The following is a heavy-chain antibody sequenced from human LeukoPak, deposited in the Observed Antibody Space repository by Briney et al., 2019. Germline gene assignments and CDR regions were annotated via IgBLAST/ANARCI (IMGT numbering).Heavy chain of an antibody. D-gene: IGHD2-15*01. CDR1: GYTFTSYD. J-gene: IGHJ6*02. CDR2: MNPNSGNT. Sequence: ASVKVSCKASGYTFTSYDINWVRQATGRGLEWMGWMNPNSGNTGYAQKFQGRVTMTRNTSISTAYMELSSLRSEDTAVYYCARVGAAEGYYYYGMDVWGQGTTVTVSS. V-gene: IGHV1-8*01. CDR3: ARVGAAEGYYYYGMDV.